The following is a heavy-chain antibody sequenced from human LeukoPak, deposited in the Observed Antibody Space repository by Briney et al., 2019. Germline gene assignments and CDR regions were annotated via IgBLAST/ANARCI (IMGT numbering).Heavy chain of an antibody. CDR2: IIPIFGTA. Sequence: GSSVKVSCKASGGTFSSYAISWVRQAPGQGLEWMGGIIPIFGTANYAQKFQGRVTITADESTSTAYVELNSLRSEDTAVYYCARSPVLRYFDWLSTLDYWGQGTLVTVSS. D-gene: IGHD3-9*01. V-gene: IGHV1-69*01. J-gene: IGHJ4*02. CDR1: GGTFSSYA. CDR3: ARSPVLRYFDWLSTLDY.